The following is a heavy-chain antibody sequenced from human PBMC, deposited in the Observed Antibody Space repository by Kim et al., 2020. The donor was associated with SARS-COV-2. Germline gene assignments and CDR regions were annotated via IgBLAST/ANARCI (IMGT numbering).Heavy chain of an antibody. V-gene: IGHV4-39*01. Sequence: SETLSLTCTVSGGSISSSSYYWGWIRQPPGKGLEWIGSIYYSGSTYYNPSLKSRVTISVDTSKNQFSLKLSSVTAADTAVYYCASTYYYDSSGNYYYWGQGTLVTVSS. D-gene: IGHD3-22*01. CDR1: GGSISSSSYY. J-gene: IGHJ4*02. CDR3: ASTYYYDSSGNYYY. CDR2: IYYSGST.